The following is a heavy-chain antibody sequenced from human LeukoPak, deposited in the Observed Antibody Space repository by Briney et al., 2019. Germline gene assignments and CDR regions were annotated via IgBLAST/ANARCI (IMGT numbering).Heavy chain of an antibody. CDR3: ARPKRGYCSGGSCYAPLDY. D-gene: IGHD2-15*01. CDR2: ISRSGDST. Sequence: GGSLRLSCAASGFTFSSYAMSWVRQAPGKGLEWVSAISRSGDSTYYADSVKGRFTISRDNSKNTLYLQMNSLRAEDTAVYYCARPKRGYCSGGSCYAPLDYWGQGTLVTVSS. CDR1: GFTFSSYA. V-gene: IGHV3-23*01. J-gene: IGHJ4*02.